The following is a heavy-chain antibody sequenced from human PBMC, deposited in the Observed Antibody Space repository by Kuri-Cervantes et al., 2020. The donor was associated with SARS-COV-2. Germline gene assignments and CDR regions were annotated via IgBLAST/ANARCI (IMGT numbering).Heavy chain of an antibody. J-gene: IGHJ5*02. Sequence: ASVKVSCKASGYTFTGYYIHWVRQAPGQGLEWMGWINLNTDGTHYAQNFQGRVTMTRDTSISTAYMELSRLRSDDTAVYYCARDPAWTGDGPWGQGTLGTVSS. CDR3: ARDPAWTGDGP. V-gene: IGHV1-2*02. CDR2: INLNTDGT. CDR1: GYTFTGYY. D-gene: IGHD3/OR15-3a*01.